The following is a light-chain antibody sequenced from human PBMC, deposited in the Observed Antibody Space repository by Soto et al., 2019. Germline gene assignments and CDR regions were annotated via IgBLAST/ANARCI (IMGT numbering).Light chain of an antibody. V-gene: IGLV2-14*01. CDR2: EVN. CDR1: SSDICVYNY. J-gene: IGLJ1*01. CDR3: TSYTSXNTYV. Sequence: QSFLTQPASVSGSPVQSITFSCTGASSDICVYNYVSWYQQHPGKAPKLMIYEVNNRPSGVSNRFSGSKSGNTASLTISGLQAEDEADYYWTSYTSXNTYVFGNGTKVT.